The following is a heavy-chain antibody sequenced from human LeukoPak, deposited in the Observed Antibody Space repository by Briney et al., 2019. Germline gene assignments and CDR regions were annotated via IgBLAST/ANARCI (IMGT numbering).Heavy chain of an antibody. V-gene: IGHV3-7*03. Sequence: GGSLRLSCAASGFTFSSYAMSWVRQAPGKGLEWVANIKQDGSEKYYVDSVKGRFTISRDNAKNSLYLQMNSLRAEDTAVYYCARDGPSDYWGQGTLVTVSS. CDR2: IKQDGSEK. CDR3: ARDGPSDY. CDR1: GFTFSSYA. J-gene: IGHJ4*02.